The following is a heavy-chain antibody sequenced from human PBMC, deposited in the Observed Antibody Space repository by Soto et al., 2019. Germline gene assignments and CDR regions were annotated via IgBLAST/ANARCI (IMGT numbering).Heavy chain of an antibody. CDR3: ARDPGPFYSSGYYADY. J-gene: IGHJ4*02. CDR1: GFTFSSYW. CDR2: INSDGSST. D-gene: IGHD3-22*01. Sequence: PGGSLRLSCAASGFTFSSYWMHWVRQAPWKGLVWVSRINSDGSSTTYADSVKGRFTISKDNAKNTLYLQMNSLRAEDTAVYYCARDPGPFYSSGYYADYWGQGTLVTVSS. V-gene: IGHV3-74*01.